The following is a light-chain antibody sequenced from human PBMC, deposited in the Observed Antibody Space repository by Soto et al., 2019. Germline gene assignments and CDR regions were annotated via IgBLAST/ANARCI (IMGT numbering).Light chain of an antibody. V-gene: IGLV2-8*01. Sequence: ALTQPPSASGSPGQSVTISCTGTSSDVGAYNYVSWYQQHPGKAPKLMIYEVSKRPSGVPDRFSGSKSGNTASLSVSGLQAEDEADYYCSSYAGSNNLLFGGGTKVTVL. CDR2: EVS. CDR1: SSDVGAYNY. J-gene: IGLJ2*01. CDR3: SSYAGSNNLL.